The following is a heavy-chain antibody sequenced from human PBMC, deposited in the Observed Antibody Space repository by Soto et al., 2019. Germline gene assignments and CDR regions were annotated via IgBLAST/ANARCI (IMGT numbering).Heavy chain of an antibody. CDR1: GYTFTSYG. CDR2: ISAYNGNT. CDR3: ARTTGFGESPARDNWFDP. J-gene: IGHJ5*02. V-gene: IGHV1-18*01. Sequence: ASVKVSSKASGYTFTSYGISWVRQAPGQGLEWMGWISAYNGNTNYAQKLQGRVTMTTDTSTSTAYMELRSLRSDDTAVYYCARTTGFGESPARDNWFDPWGQGTLVTVSS. D-gene: IGHD3-10*01.